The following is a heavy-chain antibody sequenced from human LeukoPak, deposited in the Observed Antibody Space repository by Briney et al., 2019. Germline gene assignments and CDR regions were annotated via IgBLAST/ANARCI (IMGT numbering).Heavy chain of an antibody. J-gene: IGHJ4*02. V-gene: IGHV3-48*02. Sequence: PGGSLRLACAASGFTFISYSMTWVRQAPGKGLEWVSYINSGSSTMYYADSVKGRFTISRDNGKTSLYLQMNSLRDEDTAVYYCARDHYYGSGSQYYFDYWGQGTLVTVSS. D-gene: IGHD3-10*01. CDR3: ARDHYYGSGSQYYFDY. CDR2: INSGSSTM. CDR1: GFTFISYS.